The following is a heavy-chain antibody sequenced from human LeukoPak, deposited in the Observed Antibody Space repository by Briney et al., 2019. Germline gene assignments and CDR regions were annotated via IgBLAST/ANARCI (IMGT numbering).Heavy chain of an antibody. Sequence: GGSLRLSCAVSGFTFNSHAMCWVRQAPGKGLEWVSSIDSSGGSTYYADSVKGRFTISRDNSKNTLYLQRNSLRGEDTALYFCANEVRPNDYWGQGTLVSVSS. CDR2: IDSSGGST. CDR1: GFTFNSHA. V-gene: IGHV3-23*01. CDR3: ANEVRPNDY. J-gene: IGHJ4*02. D-gene: IGHD4/OR15-4a*01.